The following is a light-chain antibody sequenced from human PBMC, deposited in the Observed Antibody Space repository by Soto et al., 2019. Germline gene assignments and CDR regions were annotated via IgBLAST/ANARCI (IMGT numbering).Light chain of an antibody. CDR1: SGRSTYL. Sequence: QPVLPQSPSASASLGASVNLTCTLTSGRSTYLTAWHQQRPQKGPRFLLKFNSDGSHTKGDGIPDRFSGSSSGAERYLTISNLQSEDEADYFCQTWGTGITAFGTGTKVTVL. J-gene: IGLJ1*01. CDR2: FNSDGSH. V-gene: IGLV4-69*01. CDR3: QTWGTGITA.